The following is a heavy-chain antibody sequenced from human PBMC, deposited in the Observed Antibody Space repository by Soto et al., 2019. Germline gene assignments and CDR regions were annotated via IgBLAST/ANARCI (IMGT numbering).Heavy chain of an antibody. Sequence: EVQLVESGGGLVQPGGSLRLSCAASGFTFSSYWMSWVRQAPGKGLEWVANIKQDGSEKYYVDSVKGRFTISRDNAKNSLYLQMNSLRAEDTAVYYCARDVGYCISTSCYPDYYYGMDVWGQGTPVTVSS. CDR1: GFTFSSYW. V-gene: IGHV3-7*01. CDR2: IKQDGSEK. CDR3: ARDVGYCISTSCYPDYYYGMDV. D-gene: IGHD2-2*03. J-gene: IGHJ6*02.